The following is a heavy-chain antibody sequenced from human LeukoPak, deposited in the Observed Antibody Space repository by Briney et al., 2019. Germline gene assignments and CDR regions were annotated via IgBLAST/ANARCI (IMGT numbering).Heavy chain of an antibody. CDR2: ISGSGGTT. J-gene: IGHJ5*02. D-gene: IGHD6-13*01. CDR1: GFTFSSYA. CDR3: AKDYRYAIAAPGRQYNWFDR. V-gene: IGHV3-23*01. Sequence: PGGSLRPSCAASGFTFSSYAMSWVRQAPRKGLEWVTAISGSGGTTYYTDSVKGRFTISRDDSKSTLYLQMDSLRAEDTAVYYCAKDYRYAIAAPGRQYNWFDRLGQGTRVTVSS.